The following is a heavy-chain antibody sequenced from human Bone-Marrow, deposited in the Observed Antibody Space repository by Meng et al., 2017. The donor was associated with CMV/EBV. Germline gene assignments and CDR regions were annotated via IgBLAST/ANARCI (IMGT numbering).Heavy chain of an antibody. Sequence: ASVKVSCKASGYTFTSYGISWVRQAPGQGLEWMGWISAYNGNTNYAQKFQGRVTMTRDTSISTAYMELSRLRSDDTAVYYCARVAVLRFLEWLLSPFDYWGQGNLVNVDS. D-gene: IGHD3-3*01. CDR1: GYTFTSYG. J-gene: IGHJ4*02. CDR2: ISAYNGNT. V-gene: IGHV1-18*01. CDR3: ARVAVLRFLEWLLSPFDY.